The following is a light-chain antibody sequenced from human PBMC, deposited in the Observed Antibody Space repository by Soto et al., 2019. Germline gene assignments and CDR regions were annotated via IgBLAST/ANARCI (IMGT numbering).Light chain of an antibody. V-gene: IGKV1-39*01. CDR3: QQSYSTPYT. J-gene: IGKJ2*01. Sequence: DIQMTQSPSSLSASVGDRVTITCRASQIISSYLNWYQQKPGKAPKLLIYAASSLQSGVPSRFSGSGSGTDFTLTISSLQPEDFAPYSCQQSYSTPYTLGQGTKLEIK. CDR2: AAS. CDR1: QIISSY.